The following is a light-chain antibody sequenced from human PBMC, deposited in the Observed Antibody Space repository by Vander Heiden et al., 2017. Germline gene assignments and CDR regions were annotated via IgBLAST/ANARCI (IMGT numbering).Light chain of an antibody. J-gene: IGKJ4*01. CDR1: QSVGRY. Sequence: IVLTQSPPTLSLSPGERATPSCRASQSVGRYLAWYQQKPGQAPRLLIYDASNRAIGIPARFSGSGSGTDFTLTISSLEPEDFAVYYCQQRSNWLSFGGGTKVEIK. V-gene: IGKV3-11*01. CDR3: QQRSNWLS. CDR2: DAS.